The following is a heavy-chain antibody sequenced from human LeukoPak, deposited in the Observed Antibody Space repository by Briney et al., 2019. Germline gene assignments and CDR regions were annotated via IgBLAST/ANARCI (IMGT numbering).Heavy chain of an antibody. CDR3: ARDRGGGSFDY. Sequence: GGALRLSCAASRFTFRTYWMSWVRQAPGKGLESVAKIKEDGSDKYYVGSVKGRFTNSRDNGKNSLYLQMNSLRAEDTAVYYCARDRGGGSFDYWGQGTLVTVSS. CDR2: IKEDGSDK. V-gene: IGHV3-7*01. CDR1: RFTFRTYW. D-gene: IGHD2-15*01. J-gene: IGHJ4*02.